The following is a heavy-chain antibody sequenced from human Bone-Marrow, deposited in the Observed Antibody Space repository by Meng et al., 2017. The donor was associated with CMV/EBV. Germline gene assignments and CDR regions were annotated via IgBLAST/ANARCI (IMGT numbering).Heavy chain of an antibody. CDR1: GGTFSSYA. CDR2: IIPILGIA. CDR3: ARVSPAARRVRGGGPYYFDY. D-gene: IGHD2-2*01. J-gene: IGHJ4*02. V-gene: IGHV1-69*10. Sequence: SVKVSCKASGGTFSSYAISWVRQAPGQGLEWMGGIIPILGIANYAQKFQGRVTITEDKSTSTAYMELSSLRSEDTAVYYCARVSPAARRVRGGGPYYFDYWGQGTLVTVSS.